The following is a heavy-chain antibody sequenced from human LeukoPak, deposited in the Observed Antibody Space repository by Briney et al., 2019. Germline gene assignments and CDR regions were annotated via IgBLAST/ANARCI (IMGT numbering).Heavy chain of an antibody. CDR1: GGSISSSNNYY. Sequence: SETLSLTCSVSGGSISSSNNYYWGWIRQPPGKGLEWIGGLYSSGSTYYNPSLKSRVTISVDTSKNQFSLKLSSVTAADTAVYYCAREGGATTDYWGQGTLVTVSS. J-gene: IGHJ4*02. CDR2: LYSSGST. V-gene: IGHV4-39*07. CDR3: AREGGATTDY. D-gene: IGHD1-26*01.